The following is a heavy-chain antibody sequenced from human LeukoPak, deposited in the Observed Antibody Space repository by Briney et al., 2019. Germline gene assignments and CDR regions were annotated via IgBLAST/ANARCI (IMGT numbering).Heavy chain of an antibody. Sequence: GGSLRLSCAASGFTFSSYGMHWVRQAPGKGLEWVAFIRYDGSNKYYADSVKGRFTISRDNSKNTLYLQMNSLRAEDTAVYYCAKRTTMVRGVIRDFDYWGQGTLVTVSS. CDR3: AKRTTMVRGVIRDFDY. D-gene: IGHD3-10*01. V-gene: IGHV3-30*02. CDR2: IRYDGSNK. J-gene: IGHJ4*02. CDR1: GFTFSSYG.